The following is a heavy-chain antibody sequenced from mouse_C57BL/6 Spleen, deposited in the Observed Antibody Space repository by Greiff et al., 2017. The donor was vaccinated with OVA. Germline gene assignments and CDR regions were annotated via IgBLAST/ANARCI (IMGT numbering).Heavy chain of an antibody. J-gene: IGHJ1*03. CDR3: ARRGYYGSSYGGLWYFDV. V-gene: IGHV1-53*01. Sequence: VQLQQPGTELVKPGASVKLSCKASGYTFTSYWMHWVKQRPGQGLEWIGNINPSNGGTNYNEKFKSKATLTVDKSSSTAYMQLSSLTSEDSAVYYCARRGYYGSSYGGLWYFDVWGTGTTVTVSS. CDR2: INPSNGGT. CDR1: GYTFTSYW. D-gene: IGHD1-1*01.